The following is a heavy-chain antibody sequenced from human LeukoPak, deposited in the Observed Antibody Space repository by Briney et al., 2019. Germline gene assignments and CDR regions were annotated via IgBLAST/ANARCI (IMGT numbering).Heavy chain of an antibody. CDR1: AGSISNYF. J-gene: IGHJ4*02. CDR2: IYTSGTT. V-gene: IGHV4-4*07. D-gene: IGHD3-10*01. CDR3: ARENGSGSRGLDF. Sequence: SETLSLTCTVSAGSISNYFWSWIRQPAGMGLEWIGRIYTSGTTNYSPSLKSRVTMSVDTSTNQFSLKLTSVTAADTAVYYCARENGSGSRGLDFWGQGTLVTVSS.